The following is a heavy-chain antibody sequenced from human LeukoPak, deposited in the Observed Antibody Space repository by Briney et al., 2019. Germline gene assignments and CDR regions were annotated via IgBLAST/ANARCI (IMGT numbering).Heavy chain of an antibody. CDR3: ASNSRSYGDY. Sequence: GGSLRRSCASSGFTCSSYAMSWVRQAPGKGLEWVSAISGSGGSTYYADSVKGRFTISRDNSKNTLYLQMNSLRAEDTAVYYCASNSRSYGDYWGQGTLVTVSS. V-gene: IGHV3-23*01. J-gene: IGHJ4*02. CDR2: ISGSGGST. CDR1: GFTCSSYA. D-gene: IGHD1-26*01.